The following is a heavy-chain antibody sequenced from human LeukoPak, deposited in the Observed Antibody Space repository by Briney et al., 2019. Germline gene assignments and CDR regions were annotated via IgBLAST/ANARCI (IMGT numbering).Heavy chain of an antibody. V-gene: IGHV3-30-3*01. D-gene: IGHD6-13*01. CDR2: ISYDGSNK. CDR3: AREEPAGTLYY. Sequence: GGSLRLSCAASGFTFSSYAMHWVRQAPGKGLEWVAVISYDGSNKYCADSVKGRFTISRDNSKNTLYLQMNSLRAEDTAVYYCAREEPAGTLYYWGQGTLVTVSS. J-gene: IGHJ4*02. CDR1: GFTFSSYA.